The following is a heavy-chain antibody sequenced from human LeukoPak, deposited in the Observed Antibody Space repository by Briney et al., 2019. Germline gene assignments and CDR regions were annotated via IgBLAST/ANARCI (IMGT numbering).Heavy chain of an antibody. CDR2: IYYSGST. Sequence: SETLSLTCTVSGGSISSYYWSWIRQPPGKGLEWIGYIYYSGSTNYNPSLKSRVTISVDTSKNQFSLKLSSVTAADTAVYYCARDVTDPTIAAIRYYYMDVWGKGTTVTVSS. V-gene: IGHV4-59*12. CDR3: ARDVTDPTIAAIRYYYMDV. J-gene: IGHJ6*03. D-gene: IGHD6-6*01. CDR1: GGSISSYY.